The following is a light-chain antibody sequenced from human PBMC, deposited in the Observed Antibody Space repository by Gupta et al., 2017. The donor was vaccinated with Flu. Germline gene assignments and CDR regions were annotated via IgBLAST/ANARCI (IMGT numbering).Light chain of an antibody. J-gene: IGLJ2*01. CDR2: DDS. Sequence: SYVLTQPPSVSVAPGQTARITCGGNNIGSKSGHWYQQKPGQAPVLVVYDDSDRSSGITERFSGSNSGNTATLTISRVEAGDEADYYCQVWDSSSVFGGGTKLTVL. CDR3: QVWDSSSV. V-gene: IGLV3-21*02. CDR1: NIGSKS.